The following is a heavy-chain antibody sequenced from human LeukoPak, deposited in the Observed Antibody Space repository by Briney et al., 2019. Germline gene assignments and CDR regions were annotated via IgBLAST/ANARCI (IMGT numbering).Heavy chain of an antibody. J-gene: IGHJ4*02. V-gene: IGHV4-59*01. CDR1: GGSLSGYY. CDR3: ARVKDYGGNSGPLDY. CDR2: IYYSGST. D-gene: IGHD4-23*01. Sequence: SETLSLTCTVSGGSLSGYYWTWIRQPPGKGLDWIGYIYYSGSTKYNPSLKSRVTISVDTSKNQFSLNLSPVTAADTAVYYCARVKDYGGNSGPLDYWGQGTLVTVSS.